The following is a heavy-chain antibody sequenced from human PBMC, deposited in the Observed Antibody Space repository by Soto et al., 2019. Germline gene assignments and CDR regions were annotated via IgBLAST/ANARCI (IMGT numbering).Heavy chain of an antibody. V-gene: IGHV3-23*01. CDR1: GFTLSRYP. CDR2: IGGSGGST. Sequence: GGSLRLSCAASGFTLSRYPISWARLSPGKGLECVSAIGGSGGSTYYADSVKGRFTISRDNSKNTLYLQMNSLRAEDTAVYYCAKESRLYRLRSEAPHWGQGTLVTVSS. J-gene: IGHJ4*02. D-gene: IGHD1-26*01. CDR3: AKESRLYRLRSEAPH.